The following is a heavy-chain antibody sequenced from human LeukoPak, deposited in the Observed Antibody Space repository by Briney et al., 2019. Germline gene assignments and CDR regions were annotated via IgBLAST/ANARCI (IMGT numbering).Heavy chain of an antibody. D-gene: IGHD6-19*01. CDR1: GYTFTTYP. Sequence: ASVKVSCKASGYTFTTYPINWVRQAPGQGLEWMGWINPNSGGTNYAQKFQGWVTMTRDTSISTAYMELSRLRSDDTAVYYCARAVGRYSSGPGDYWGQGTLVTVSS. CDR2: INPNSGGT. J-gene: IGHJ4*02. CDR3: ARAVGRYSSGPGDY. V-gene: IGHV1-2*04.